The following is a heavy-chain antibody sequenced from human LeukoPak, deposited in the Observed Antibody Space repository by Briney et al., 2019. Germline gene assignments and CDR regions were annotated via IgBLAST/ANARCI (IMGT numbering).Heavy chain of an antibody. Sequence: WGSLRLSCAASGFTFSNAWMSWVRQAPGKGLEWVGRIKSKTDGGTTDYAAPVKGRFTISRDDSKNTLYLQMNSLKTEDTAVYYCTTGPLPRYCSSTSCLNWFDPWGQGTLVTVSS. V-gene: IGHV3-15*01. CDR2: IKSKTDGGTT. CDR1: GFTFSNAW. J-gene: IGHJ5*02. D-gene: IGHD2-2*01. CDR3: TTGPLPRYCSSTSCLNWFDP.